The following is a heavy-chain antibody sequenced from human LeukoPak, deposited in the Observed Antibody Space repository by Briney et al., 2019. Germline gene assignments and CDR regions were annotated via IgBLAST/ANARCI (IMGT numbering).Heavy chain of an antibody. V-gene: IGHV4-34*01. CDR1: GGSFSGYY. Sequence: SETLSLTCAVYGGSFSGYYWSWIRQPPGKGLEWIGEINHSGSTNYNPSLKSRVTISVDTSKNQFSLKLSSVTAADTAVYYCARDRDDNWYFDLWGRGTLVTVSS. CDR3: ARDRDDNWYFDL. J-gene: IGHJ2*01. D-gene: IGHD5-24*01. CDR2: INHSGST.